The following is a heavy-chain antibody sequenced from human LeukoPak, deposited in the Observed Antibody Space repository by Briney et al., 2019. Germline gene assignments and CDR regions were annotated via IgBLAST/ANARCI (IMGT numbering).Heavy chain of an antibody. D-gene: IGHD2-15*01. CDR1: GGTFSSYA. J-gene: IGHJ5*02. Sequence: GASVKVSCKASGGTFSSYAISWVRQAPGQGLEWMGGIIPIFGTANYAQKFQGRVTITADESTSTAYMELSSLRSEDTAVYYCVRSPACSSGTCYPNWFDPWGQGTLVIVSS. V-gene: IGHV1-69*13. CDR3: VRSPACSSGTCYPNWFDP. CDR2: IIPIFGTA.